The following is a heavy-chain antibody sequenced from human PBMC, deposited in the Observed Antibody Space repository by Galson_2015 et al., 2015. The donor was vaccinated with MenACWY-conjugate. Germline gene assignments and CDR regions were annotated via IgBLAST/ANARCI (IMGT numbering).Heavy chain of an antibody. CDR2: IYYTGST. CDR3: ARHWPQYNEGRYFDY. D-gene: IGHD5-24*01. CDR1: GDSISSSSYQ. V-gene: IGHV4-39*01. J-gene: IGHJ4*02. Sequence: SETLSLTCPVSGDSISSSSYQWGWLRQPPGKGLEWIGSIYYTGSTYDNPSFKSRASISVDTSKNPFSLKLSSVTAADTAVYYWARHWPQYNEGRYFDYWGQGTLGIVS.